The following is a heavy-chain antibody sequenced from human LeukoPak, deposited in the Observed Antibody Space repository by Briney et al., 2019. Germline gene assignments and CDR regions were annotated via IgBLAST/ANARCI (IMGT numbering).Heavy chain of an antibody. D-gene: IGHD3-22*01. CDR3: ARDNNYDSSGYSEGSYYFDY. CDR1: GFTFSSYA. J-gene: IGHJ4*02. V-gene: IGHV3-23*01. CDR2: ISGSGGST. Sequence: GGSLRLSCAASGFTFSSYAMSWVRQAPGKGLEWVSAISGSGGSTYYADSVKGRFTISRDNAKNSLYLQMNSLRAEDTAVYYCARDNNYDSSGYSEGSYYFDYWGQGTLVTVSS.